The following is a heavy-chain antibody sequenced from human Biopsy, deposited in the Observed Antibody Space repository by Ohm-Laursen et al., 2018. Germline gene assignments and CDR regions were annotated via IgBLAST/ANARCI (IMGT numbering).Heavy chain of an antibody. CDR2: INQSGRT. J-gene: IGHJ4*02. Sequence: SETLSLTCAVNGESSSGYFWNWIRQPPGKGLEWIGEINQSGRTNYNPSLKSRVNISADKSNNQFSLKLTSVTSADTALYYCTRAGGGKIYGLWGQGTLVTVSS. V-gene: IGHV4-34*01. CDR3: TRAGGGKIYGL. CDR1: GESSSGYF. D-gene: IGHD3-16*01.